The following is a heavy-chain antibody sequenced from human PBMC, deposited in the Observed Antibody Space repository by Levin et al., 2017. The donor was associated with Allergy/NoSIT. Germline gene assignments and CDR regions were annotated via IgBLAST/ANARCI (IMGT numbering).Heavy chain of an antibody. V-gene: IGHV3-30*18. CDR1: GFTFSSYG. CDR3: AKVGYPDMVVVPAAMRYYCYYRDV. CDR2: ISYDGSNK. D-gene: IGHD2-2*01. J-gene: IGHJ6*03. Sequence: QHGESLKISCAASGFTFSSYGMHWVRQAPGKGLEWVAVISYDGSNKYYADSVKGRFTISRDNSKNTLYLQMNSLRAEDMAVYYCAKVGYPDMVVVPAAMRYYCYYRDVWGKGTTVTVSS.